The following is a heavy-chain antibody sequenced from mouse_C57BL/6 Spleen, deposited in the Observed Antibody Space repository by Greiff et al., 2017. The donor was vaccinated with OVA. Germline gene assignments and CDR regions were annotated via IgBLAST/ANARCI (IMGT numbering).Heavy chain of an antibody. D-gene: IGHD2-3*01. Sequence: RVESGAELVRPGSSVKLSCKDSYFAFMASAMHWVKQRPGHGLEWIGSFTMYSDATEYSENFKGKATLTANTSSSTAYMELSSLTSEDSAVYYCARSIYDGYYGFAYWGQGTLVTVSA. CDR3: ARSIYDGYYGFAY. V-gene: IGHV1-49*01. CDR1: YFAFMASA. CDR2: FTMYSDAT. J-gene: IGHJ3*01.